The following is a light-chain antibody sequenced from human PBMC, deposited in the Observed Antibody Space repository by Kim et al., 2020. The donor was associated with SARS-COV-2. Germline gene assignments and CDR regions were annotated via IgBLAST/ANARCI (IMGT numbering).Light chain of an antibody. Sequence: VSPGQQASITCSGDKLGDKYACWYQQKPGQAPRLVIYQDSKRPSGIPERFSGSNSGNTATLTISGTQAMDEADYYCQAWDSSTAYVFRTGTKVTVL. CDR3: QAWDSSTAYV. J-gene: IGLJ1*01. V-gene: IGLV3-1*01. CDR1: KLGDKY. CDR2: QDS.